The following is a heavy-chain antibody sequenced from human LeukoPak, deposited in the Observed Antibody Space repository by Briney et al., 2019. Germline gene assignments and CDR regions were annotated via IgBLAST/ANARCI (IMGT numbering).Heavy chain of an antibody. D-gene: IGHD3-10*01. Sequence: GGSLRLSCIGSGFSFNGYSMNWIRQAPGKGLEWVSSISTGSTYIYYANSEKGRFTVSRDNAGNSLYLQMDRLAVEDTAVYYCARDPRGSGPFDPWGQGTLVTVSS. CDR2: ISTGSTYI. V-gene: IGHV3-21*01. J-gene: IGHJ5*02. CDR3: ARDPRGSGPFDP. CDR1: GFSFNGYS.